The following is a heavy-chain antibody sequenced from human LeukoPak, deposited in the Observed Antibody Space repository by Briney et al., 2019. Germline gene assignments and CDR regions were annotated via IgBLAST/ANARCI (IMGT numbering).Heavy chain of an antibody. CDR2: INHSGST. CDR3: ARKVGATLDY. V-gene: IGHV4-34*01. Sequence: SETLSLTCAVYGGSFSGYYWSWIRQPPGEGLEWIGEINHSGSTNYNPSLKSRVTISVDTSKNQFSLKLSSVTAADTAVYYCARKVGATLDYWGQGTLVTVSS. J-gene: IGHJ4*02. D-gene: IGHD1-26*01. CDR1: GGSFSGYY.